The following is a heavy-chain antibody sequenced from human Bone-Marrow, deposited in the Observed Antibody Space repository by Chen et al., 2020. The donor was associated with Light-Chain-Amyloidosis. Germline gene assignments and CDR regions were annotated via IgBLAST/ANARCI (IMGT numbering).Heavy chain of an antibody. V-gene: IGHV5-51*01. J-gene: IGHJ4*02. CDR1: GYTFPNYW. CDR2: IYPDDSDA. Sequence: EVQLEQSGPEVKKPGESLKISCKGSGYTFPNYWIGWVRQMPGKGLEWMGVIYPDDSDASYSPSFGGQVTISAEKSITTAYLQWRGLKASDTAMYYCARRRDGYNFDYWGQGTLVTVSS. D-gene: IGHD5-12*01. CDR3: ARRRDGYNFDY.